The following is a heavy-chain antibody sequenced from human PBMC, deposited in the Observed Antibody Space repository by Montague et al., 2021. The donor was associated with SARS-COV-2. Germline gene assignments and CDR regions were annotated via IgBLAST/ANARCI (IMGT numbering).Heavy chain of an antibody. CDR1: GDSINSGSYN. D-gene: IGHD1/OR15-1a*01. Sequence: SETLSLTCTVSGDSINSGSYNWSWIRQPPGKGLEWIGSIHYSGRPXYNPSLKSRATIYVDTSKNQLSLKLSSVTAADTAVYYCTRVVFVTRGEHPAAFEFWGQGTMVTVSS. J-gene: IGHJ3*01. CDR2: IHYSGRP. V-gene: IGHV4-39*07. CDR3: TRVVFVTRGEHPAAFEF.